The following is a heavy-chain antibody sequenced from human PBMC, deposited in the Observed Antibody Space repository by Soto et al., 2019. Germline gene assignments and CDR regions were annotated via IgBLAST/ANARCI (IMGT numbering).Heavy chain of an antibody. CDR1: GYTFTSFG. D-gene: IGHD6-19*01. V-gene: IGHV1-18*01. Sequence: QVHLVQSGAEVKKPGASVKVSCRTSGYTFTSFGITWVRQAPGQGLEWMGWITAYNGNTNYAQNLQGRVTMTTDTSTSTAYLELRSLTSDDTAVYYCARGVAGTKYWGQGTLVTVSS. CDR3: ARGVAGTKY. CDR2: ITAYNGNT. J-gene: IGHJ4*02.